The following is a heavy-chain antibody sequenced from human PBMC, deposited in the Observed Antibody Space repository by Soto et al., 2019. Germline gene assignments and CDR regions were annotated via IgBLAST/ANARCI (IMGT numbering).Heavy chain of an antibody. D-gene: IGHD2-8*02. CDR3: ARHVNSPSDVTGFDS. CDR2: IYNIGST. V-gene: IGHV4-59*08. CDR1: GGAINGRY. Sequence: SETLSLACTVVGGAINGRYGSLLRHPPGKGLEWIGYIYNIGSTNYTPPLRSRVTMSIDTSQEQFSLKLSSVTATDTAVYYCARHVNSPSDVTGFDSWGRGTLVT. J-gene: IGHJ4*02.